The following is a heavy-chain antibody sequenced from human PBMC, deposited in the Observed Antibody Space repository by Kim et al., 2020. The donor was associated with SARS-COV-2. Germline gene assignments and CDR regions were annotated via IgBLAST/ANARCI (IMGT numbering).Heavy chain of an antibody. J-gene: IGHJ4*02. CDR2: ITGNGAVT. CDR3: AKRGVDAVMGRLCDY. V-gene: IGHV3-23*01. D-gene: IGHD5-18*01. CDR1: GFTFSTYG. Sequence: GGSLRLSCAASGFTFSTYGMSWVRQAPGKGLEWVSAITGNGAVTYYADSVKGRFAISRDNSKNTLYLQMNSLRAEDTAIYYCAKRGVDAVMGRLCDYWGQGTLLTFSS.